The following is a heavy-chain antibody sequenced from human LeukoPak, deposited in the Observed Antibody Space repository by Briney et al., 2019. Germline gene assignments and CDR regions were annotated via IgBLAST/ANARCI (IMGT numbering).Heavy chain of an antibody. J-gene: IGHJ5*02. CDR3: ARSKAVGGAGWLDP. D-gene: IGHD6-19*01. V-gene: IGHV1-8*01. Sequence: ASVKVSCKASGYTLTNYDINWVRQATGQGLEWMGWMNPRSGDTRYSQKFQGRLTIARNTSMNTAYMELSSLKSEDTAVYYCARSKAVGGAGWLDPWGQGTLVIVS. CDR1: GYTLTNYD. CDR2: MNPRSGDT.